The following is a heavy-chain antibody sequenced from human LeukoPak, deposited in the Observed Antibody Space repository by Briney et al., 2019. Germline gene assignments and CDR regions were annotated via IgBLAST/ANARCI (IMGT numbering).Heavy chain of an antibody. D-gene: IGHD5-24*01. CDR1: GFAVSSKH. CDR2: IYLDGRA. Sequence: GGSLRLSCAASGFAVSSKHMNWVRQAPGKGLEWVTVIYLDGRADYADSVKGRFTISSDNSKNTVYLQMNSLKDEDTAVYYCARDAETSLANWGQGTLVTVSP. J-gene: IGHJ4*02. V-gene: IGHV3-66*01. CDR3: ARDAETSLAN.